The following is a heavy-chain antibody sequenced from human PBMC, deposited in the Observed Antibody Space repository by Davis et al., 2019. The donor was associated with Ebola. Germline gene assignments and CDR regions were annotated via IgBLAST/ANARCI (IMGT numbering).Heavy chain of an antibody. CDR3: AKGRTIPLALDF. J-gene: IGHJ4*02. CDR2: IRYDGKNE. V-gene: IGHV3-30*02. Sequence: GESLKISCAASGFTFSSYGMHWVRQAPGKGLEWVAFIRYDGKNEYYADSVKGRFTISRDNSKNSLYLQMNSLRGEDTAFYYCAKGRTIPLALDFWGRGTLVTVSS. D-gene: IGHD2-2*02. CDR1: GFTFSSYG.